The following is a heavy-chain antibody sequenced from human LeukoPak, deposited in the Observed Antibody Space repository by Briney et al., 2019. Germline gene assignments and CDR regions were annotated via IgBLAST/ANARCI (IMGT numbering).Heavy chain of an antibody. D-gene: IGHD5-12*01. CDR1: RYSFSRYG. V-gene: IGHV1-18*01. Sequence: ASLKDSCKASRYSFSRYGITWVPQAPGQGLEWMGWPSAYNENTKYAQKFHDRVIKTRDRSTRTAYMELTRLTSDDTAAYYCARVRLPIVGTIGWFELWGQGTRVSVSS. J-gene: IGHJ5*02. CDR3: ARVRLPIVGTIGWFEL. CDR2: PSAYNENT.